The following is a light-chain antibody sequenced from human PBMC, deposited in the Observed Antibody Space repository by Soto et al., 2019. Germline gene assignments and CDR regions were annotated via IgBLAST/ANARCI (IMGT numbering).Light chain of an antibody. J-gene: IGKJ3*01. CDR1: QSVSSSY. CDR3: QQYGSSPLT. V-gene: IGKV3-20*01. CDR2: DAS. Sequence: EIVLTQSPCTLSLSPGERATLSCRASQSVSSSYLAWYQQKPGQAPRLLIYDASSRATGIPDRFSGSGSGTAFTLTISRLEPEDFAVYYCQQYGSSPLTFGPGTKVDIK.